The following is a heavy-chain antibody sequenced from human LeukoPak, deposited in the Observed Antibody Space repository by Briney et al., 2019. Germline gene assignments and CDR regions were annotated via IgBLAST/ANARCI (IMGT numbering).Heavy chain of an antibody. Sequence: SVKVSCKASGFTFTSSAMQWVRQARGQRLEWIGWIVVGSGNTNYAQKFQERVTITRDMSTSTAYMGLSSLRSEDTAVYYCAAVPSYYYDSSGYYFDYWGQGTLVTVSS. CDR1: GFTFTSSA. D-gene: IGHD3-22*01. CDR3: AAVPSYYYDSSGYYFDY. J-gene: IGHJ4*02. V-gene: IGHV1-58*02. CDR2: IVVGSGNT.